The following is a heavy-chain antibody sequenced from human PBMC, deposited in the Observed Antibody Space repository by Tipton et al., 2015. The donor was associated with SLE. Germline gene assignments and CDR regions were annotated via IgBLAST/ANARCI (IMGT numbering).Heavy chain of an antibody. CDR1: GGTFSSYA. J-gene: IGHJ3*02. CDR2: IIPIFGTA. CDR3: ARSGRSPMQGAFDS. D-gene: IGHD1-26*01. Sequence: QSEPEVKKPGSSVKVSCKASGGTFSSYAISWVRQAPGQGLEWMGGIIPIFGTANYAQKFQGRVTITTDESTSTAYMELSSLRSEETAVYYCARSGRSPMQGAFDSWGQGTMVAVAS. V-gene: IGHV1-69*05.